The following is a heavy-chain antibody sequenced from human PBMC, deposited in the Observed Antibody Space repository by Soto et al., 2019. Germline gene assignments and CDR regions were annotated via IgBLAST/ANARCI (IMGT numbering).Heavy chain of an antibody. CDR1: GGSFSGYY. D-gene: IGHD3-9*01. CDR3: ARKRLRYFDWLSEPFDY. Sequence: PSETLSLTCAVYGGSFSGYYWSWIRQPPGKGLEWIGEINHSGSTNYNPSLKSRITISVDTSKNQFSLKLSSVTAADTAVYYCARKRLRYFDWLSEPFDYWGQGTLVTVSS. CDR2: INHSGST. J-gene: IGHJ4*02. V-gene: IGHV4-34*01.